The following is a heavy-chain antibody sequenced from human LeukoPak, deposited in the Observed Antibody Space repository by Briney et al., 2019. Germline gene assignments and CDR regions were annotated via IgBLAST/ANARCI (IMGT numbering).Heavy chain of an antibody. V-gene: IGHV3-53*01. CDR1: GFTVSSNY. Sequence: GGSLRLSCAASGFTVSSNYMSWVRQAPGKGLEWVSVIYSGGSTYYADSVKGRFTISRDNSKNTLYLQMNSLRAEDTAVYYCARPGTYYDFWSGYYDYWDQGTLVTVSS. J-gene: IGHJ4*02. CDR3: ARPGTYYDFWSGYYDY. CDR2: IYSGGST. D-gene: IGHD3-3*01.